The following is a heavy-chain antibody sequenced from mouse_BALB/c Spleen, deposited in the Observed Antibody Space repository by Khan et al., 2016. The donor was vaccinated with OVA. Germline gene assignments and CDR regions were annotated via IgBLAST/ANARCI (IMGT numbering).Heavy chain of an antibody. Sequence: QVQLKESGPGLVAPSQSLSITCTVSGFSLTNYAVHWIRQPPGKGLEWLVVIWSDGYTTYNSTLKSRLSIDKDNSKRQVFLKMNSLQTDDTAIYYRARYRLGSAMDFWGQGPSVTVSS. D-gene: IGHD2-14*01. V-gene: IGHV2-6*02. CDR3: ARYRLGSAMDF. CDR2: IWSDGYT. J-gene: IGHJ4*01. CDR1: GFSLTNYA.